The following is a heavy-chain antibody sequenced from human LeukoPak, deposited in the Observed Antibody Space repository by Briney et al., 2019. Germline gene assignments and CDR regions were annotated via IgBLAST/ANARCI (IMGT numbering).Heavy chain of an antibody. CDR2: ISGSGGST. Sequence: GGSLRLSCAASGFTFSSYAMSWVRQAPGKGLEWVSAISGSGGSTYCADSVKGRFTISRDNSKNTLYLQMNSLRAEDTAVYYCVRTDVFNPFDYWGQGTLVTVSS. V-gene: IGHV3-23*01. CDR3: VRTDVFNPFDY. J-gene: IGHJ4*02. CDR1: GFTFSSYA.